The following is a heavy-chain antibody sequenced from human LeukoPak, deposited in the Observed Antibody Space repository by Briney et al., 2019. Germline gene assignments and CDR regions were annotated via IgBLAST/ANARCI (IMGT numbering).Heavy chain of an antibody. V-gene: IGHV1-24*01. CDR1: GYTLTELS. D-gene: IGHD3-10*01. CDR3: ATTRIQWFGELSLTPNGMDV. J-gene: IGHJ6*02. Sequence: ASVKVSCKVSGYTLTELSMHWVRQAPGKGLEWMGGFDPEDGETIYAQKFQGRVTMTEDTSTDTAYMELSSLRSEDTAVYYCATTRIQWFGELSLTPNGMDVWGQGTTVTVSS. CDR2: FDPEDGET.